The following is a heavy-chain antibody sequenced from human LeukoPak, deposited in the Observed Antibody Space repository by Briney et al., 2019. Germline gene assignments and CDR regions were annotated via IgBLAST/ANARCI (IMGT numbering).Heavy chain of an antibody. CDR1: GFSVSSNY. V-gene: IGHV3-23*01. Sequence: PGGSLRLSCAASGFSVSSNYMSWVRQAPGKGLEWVSAISGSGGSTYYADSVKGRFTISRDNSKNTLYLQMNSLRAEDTAVYYCAKGGLRYYYGMDVWGQGTTVTVSS. D-gene: IGHD3-16*01. CDR3: AKGGLRYYYGMDV. J-gene: IGHJ6*02. CDR2: ISGSGGST.